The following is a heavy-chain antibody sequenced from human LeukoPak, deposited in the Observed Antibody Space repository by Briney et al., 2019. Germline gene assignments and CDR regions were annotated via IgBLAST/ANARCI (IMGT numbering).Heavy chain of an antibody. CDR1: GDSVSSNGVA. J-gene: IGHJ4*02. D-gene: IGHD1-14*01. CDR3: TRGRNSAFDY. V-gene: IGHV6-1*01. CDR2: TYYGSKWSN. Sequence: SQTLSLTCVISGDSVSSNGVAWNWVRQSPSRGLEWLGRTYYGSKWSNDYGLSVKSRITINPDTSKNQFSLQLNSVTPEDTAVYYCTRGRNSAFDYWGQGTLVTVSS.